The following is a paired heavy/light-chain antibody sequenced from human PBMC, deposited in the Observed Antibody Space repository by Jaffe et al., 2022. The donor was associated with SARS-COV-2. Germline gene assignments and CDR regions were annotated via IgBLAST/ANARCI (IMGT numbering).Light chain of an antibody. CDR2: GAS. V-gene: IGKV3-20*01. J-gene: IGKJ1*01. Sequence: EIVLTQSPVTLSLSPGERATLSCRATQSIPDNHLAWFQQKPGQAPRLLIYGASTRATGIPDRFTGSGSGTDFTLTISRLEPEDFAVFYCHQYITSPWTFGQGTKVEIK. CDR3: HQYITSPWT. CDR1: QSIPDNH.
Heavy chain of an antibody. J-gene: IGHJ4*02. CDR2: IYSVGVT. CDR1: GFTGNCNY. V-gene: IGHV3-66*02. Sequence: KLVESGGGFVRPGGSLRLSCAASGFTGNCNYMSWVRQAPGKGLEWVSFIYSVGVTNYADSVRGRFTISRDSSRDTLYLQMNSLRAEDTAVYYCVGDFWTGPDTWGQGTLVTVSS. CDR3: VGDFWTGPDT. D-gene: IGHD3-3*01.